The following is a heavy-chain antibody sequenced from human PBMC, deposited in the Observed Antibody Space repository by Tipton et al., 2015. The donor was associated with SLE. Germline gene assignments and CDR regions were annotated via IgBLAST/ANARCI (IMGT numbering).Heavy chain of an antibody. CDR1: GGPIGGYY. D-gene: IGHD6-19*01. J-gene: IGHJ4*02. CDR2: IRYSGST. Sequence: TLSLTCTVSGGPIGGYYWSWIRQLPGKGLEWVGYIRYSGSTSYNPSLRSRVITSLDMSKKQFSLKVTSVTAADTAVYYCARDAWARSGHFAYWGQGTLVTVSS. CDR3: ARDAWARSGHFAY. V-gene: IGHV4-59*01.